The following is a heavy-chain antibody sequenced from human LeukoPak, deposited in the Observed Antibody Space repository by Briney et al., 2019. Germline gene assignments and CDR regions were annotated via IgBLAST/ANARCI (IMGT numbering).Heavy chain of an antibody. Sequence: GGSLRLSCAASGFTFSSIAMSWVRQAPDKGLEGVSTMSGSGGGTYYADSVKGRFTISRDDSKTTLYLQTTSLRADDTAVYYCAKDLGRYRNNFFDYWGQGNLVTVSS. J-gene: IGHJ4*02. CDR2: MSGSGGGT. CDR3: AKDLGRYRNNFFDY. D-gene: IGHD1-26*01. CDR1: GFTFSSIA. V-gene: IGHV3-23*01.